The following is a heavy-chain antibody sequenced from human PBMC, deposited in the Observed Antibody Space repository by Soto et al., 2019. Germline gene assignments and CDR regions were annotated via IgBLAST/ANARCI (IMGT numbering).Heavy chain of an antibody. CDR2: ISSSSSYT. CDR3: ARAPYYDSYYFDY. D-gene: IGHD3-22*01. J-gene: IGHJ4*02. V-gene: IGHV3-11*06. Sequence: GGSLRLSCAASGFTFSDYYMSWIRQAPGKGLEWVSYISSSSSYTNYADSVKGRFTISRDNAKNSLYLQMNSLRAEDTAVYYCARAPYYDSYYFDYWGQGTLVTVSS. CDR1: GFTFSDYY.